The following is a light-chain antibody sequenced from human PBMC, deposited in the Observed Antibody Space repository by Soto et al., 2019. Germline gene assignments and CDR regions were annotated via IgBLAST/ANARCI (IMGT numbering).Light chain of an antibody. CDR3: QQYSASPKWT. V-gene: IGKV3-20*01. CDR1: QSVSSSY. CDR2: GAS. Sequence: EIMLTQSPGTLSLSPGERATLSCRASQSVSSSYLAWYQQKPGQAPRLLIYGASSRATGIPDRFSGSGSGTDFTLTISGLEPEDFALYYCQQYSASPKWTFGQGTKVDIK. J-gene: IGKJ1*01.